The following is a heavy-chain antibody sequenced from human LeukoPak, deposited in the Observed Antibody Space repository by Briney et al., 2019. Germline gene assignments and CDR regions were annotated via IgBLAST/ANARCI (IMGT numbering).Heavy chain of an antibody. D-gene: IGHD3-10*01. CDR2: ITSKAYGGTT. CDR3: TRVGVGLRLLYYFDY. J-gene: IGHJ4*02. V-gene: IGHV3-49*02. Sequence: KGLEWVCFITSKAYGGTTEYAASVKVRFTISRDDSKSIAYLQMNSLKTEDTAVYYCTRVGVGLRLLYYFDYWGQGTLVTVSS.